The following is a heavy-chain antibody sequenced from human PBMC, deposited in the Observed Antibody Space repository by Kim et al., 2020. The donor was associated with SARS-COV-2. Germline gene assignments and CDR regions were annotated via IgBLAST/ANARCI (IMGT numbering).Heavy chain of an antibody. J-gene: IGHJ6*02. CDR3: ARARSSTYYYYGMDV. Sequence: AHKFQGRVTITADKSTSTAYMELGSLRSEDTAVYYCARARSSTYYYYGMDVWGQGTTVTVSS. D-gene: IGHD3-10*01. V-gene: IGHV1-69*04.